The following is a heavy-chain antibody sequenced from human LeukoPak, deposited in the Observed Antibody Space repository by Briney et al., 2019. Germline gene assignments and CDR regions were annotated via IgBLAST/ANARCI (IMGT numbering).Heavy chain of an antibody. CDR1: GGSISSYY. CDR3: ARADYGDYVYVLDAFDI. D-gene: IGHD4-17*01. Sequence: SETLSLTCTVSGGSISSYYWSWIRQPPGKGLEWIGYIYYSGSTNYNPSLKGRVTISVDTSKNQFSLKLSSVTAADTAVYYCARADYGDYVYVLDAFDIWGQGTMVTVSS. J-gene: IGHJ3*02. CDR2: IYYSGST. V-gene: IGHV4-59*01.